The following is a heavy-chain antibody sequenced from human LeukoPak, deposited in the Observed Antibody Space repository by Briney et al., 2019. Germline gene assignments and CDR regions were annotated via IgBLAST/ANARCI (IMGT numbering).Heavy chain of an antibody. V-gene: IGHV1-2*06. CDR3: ARDYRSSTSCLFDY. D-gene: IGHD2-2*01. Sequence: ASVKVSCKASGYTFTGYLMHWVRQAPGQGLEWMGRINPNSGDTNYAQNFQGRVTMTRDTSISTAYMELSRLRSDDTAVYYCARDYRSSTSCLFDYWGQGTLVTVSS. CDR1: GYTFTGYL. J-gene: IGHJ4*02. CDR2: INPNSGDT.